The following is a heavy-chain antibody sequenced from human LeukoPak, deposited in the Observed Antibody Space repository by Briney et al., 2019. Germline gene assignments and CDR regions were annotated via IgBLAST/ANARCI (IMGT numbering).Heavy chain of an antibody. CDR3: ARGDKALVVVPAARDFWSGYYPEAFDI. CDR2: IIPIFGTA. CDR1: GGTFSSYA. Sequence: GASVKVSCKASGGTFSSYAISWVRQAPGQGLEWMGGIIPIFGTANYAQKFQGRVTITADESTSTAYMELSSLRSEDTAVYYCARGDKALVVVPAARDFWSGYYPEAFDIWGQGTMVTVSS. V-gene: IGHV1-69*13. J-gene: IGHJ3*02. D-gene: IGHD3-3*01.